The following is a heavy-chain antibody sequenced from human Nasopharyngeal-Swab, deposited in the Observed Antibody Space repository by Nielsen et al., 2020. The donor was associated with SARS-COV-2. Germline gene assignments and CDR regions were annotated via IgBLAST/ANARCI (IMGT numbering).Heavy chain of an antibody. Sequence: GESLKIPCAASGFIFSSYWMHWVRQAPGKGLVWVSQIHPDGSQTMYADSVKGRFTMSRDSSKNTLYLQMDSLRGEDTAVYYCARDAPAHYGAFYWGRGTLVTVSS. D-gene: IGHD4-17*01. J-gene: IGHJ4*02. CDR1: GFIFSSYW. V-gene: IGHV3-74*03. CDR2: IHPDGSQT. CDR3: ARDAPAHYGAFY.